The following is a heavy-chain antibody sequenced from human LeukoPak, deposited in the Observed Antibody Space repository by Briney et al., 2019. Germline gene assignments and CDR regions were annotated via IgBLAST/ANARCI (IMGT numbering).Heavy chain of an antibody. V-gene: IGHV1-8*03. CDR2: MNPNSGNT. Sequence: ASVKVSCKASGYTFTGYYMHWVRQATGQGLEWMGWMNPNSGNTGYAQKFQGRVTITRNTSISTAYMELSSLRSEDTAVYYCARGGYSGYTRGAFDIWGQGTMVTVSS. CDR1: GYTFTGYY. CDR3: ARGGYSGYTRGAFDI. J-gene: IGHJ3*02. D-gene: IGHD5-12*01.